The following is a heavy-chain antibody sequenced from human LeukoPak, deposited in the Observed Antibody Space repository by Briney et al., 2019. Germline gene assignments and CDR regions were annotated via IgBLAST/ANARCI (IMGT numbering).Heavy chain of an antibody. Sequence: SETLSLTCTVSGGSISSYYWSWIRQPPGKGLEWIGYIYYSGSTNYNPSLKSRVTISVDTSKNQFSLKLSSVTAADTAVYYCARDRYSGGDWFDPWGQGILVTVSS. J-gene: IGHJ5*02. CDR1: GGSISSYY. CDR2: IYYSGST. V-gene: IGHV4-59*01. CDR3: ARDRYSGGDWFDP. D-gene: IGHD3-9*01.